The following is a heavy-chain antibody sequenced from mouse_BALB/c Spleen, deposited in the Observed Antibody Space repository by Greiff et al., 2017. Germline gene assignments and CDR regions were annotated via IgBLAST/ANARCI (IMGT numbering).Heavy chain of an antibody. D-gene: IGHD2-4*01. Sequence: QVQLQQPGAELVKPGASVKLSCKASGYTFTSYWMHWVKQRPGQGLEWIGEINPSNGRTNYNEKFKSKATLTVDKSSSTAYMQLSSLTSEDSAVYYCASWGYYDYGWYYAMDYWGQGTSVTVSS. CDR3: ASWGYYDYGWYYAMDY. V-gene: IGHV1S81*02. CDR2: INPSNGRT. J-gene: IGHJ4*01. CDR1: GYTFTSYW.